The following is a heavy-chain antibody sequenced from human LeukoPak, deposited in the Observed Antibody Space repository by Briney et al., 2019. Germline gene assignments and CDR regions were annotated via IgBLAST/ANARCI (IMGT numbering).Heavy chain of an antibody. CDR3: ARELAVRAGDYFDN. CDR1: GFTFSSYG. D-gene: IGHD2-2*01. J-gene: IGHJ4*02. CDR2: ISYDGSNK. Sequence: AGGSLRLSCAASGFTFSSYGMHWVRQAPGKGLEWVAVISYDGSNKYFADSVKGRFTISRDNSKNTLYLQMNSLRAEDTAVYSCARELAVRAGDYFDNWGQGTLVTVSS. V-gene: IGHV3-30*03.